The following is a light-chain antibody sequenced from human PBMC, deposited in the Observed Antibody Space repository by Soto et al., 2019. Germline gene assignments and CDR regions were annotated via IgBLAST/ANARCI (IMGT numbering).Light chain of an antibody. J-gene: IGKJ4*01. CDR3: QHYHSYPLT. CDR1: QGISSW. Sequence: DIPMTQSPSSLSASVGDRVSISCRASQGISSWVAWYQQKPGKGPKSLIFAASSLQSGVSSRFSASGSGTDFTLTINSLQPEDSATYYCQHYHSYPLTFGGGTKVEIK. V-gene: IGKV1D-16*01. CDR2: AAS.